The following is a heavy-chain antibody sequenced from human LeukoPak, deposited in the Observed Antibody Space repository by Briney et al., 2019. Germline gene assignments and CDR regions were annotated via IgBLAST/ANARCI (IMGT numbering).Heavy chain of an antibody. CDR1: GFTFSSYG. CDR2: ISYDGSNK. CDR3: ARNPDRNYYYYGMDV. J-gene: IGHJ6*02. V-gene: IGHV3-30*03. D-gene: IGHD3-22*01. Sequence: GGSLRLSCAASGFTFSSYGMHWVRQAPGKGLEWVAVISYDGSNKYYADSVKGRSTISRDNSKNTLYLQMNSLRAEDTAVYYCARNPDRNYYYYGMDVWGQGTTVTVSS.